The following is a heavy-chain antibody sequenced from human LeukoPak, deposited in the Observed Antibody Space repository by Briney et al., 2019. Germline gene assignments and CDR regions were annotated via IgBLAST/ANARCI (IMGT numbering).Heavy chain of an antibody. V-gene: IGHV3-23*01. J-gene: IGHJ4*02. Sequence: GGSLRLSCAGSGFTFSSYAMSWVRQAPGKGLEWVSAISGSGGSTYYADSVKGRFTISRDNSKNTLYLQMNSLGADDTAVYYCAKDASLTGYSSGWYSALDYWGQGTLVTVSS. CDR2: ISGSGGST. CDR1: GFTFSSYA. D-gene: IGHD6-19*01. CDR3: AKDASLTGYSSGWYSALDY.